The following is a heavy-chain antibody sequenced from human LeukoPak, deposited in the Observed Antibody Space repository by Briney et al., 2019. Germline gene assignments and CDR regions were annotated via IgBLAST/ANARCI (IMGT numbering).Heavy chain of an antibody. V-gene: IGHV3-49*04. Sequence: GGSLRLSCTASGFTFGDYAMSWVRQAPGKGLEWVGFIRSKAYGGTTEYAASVKGRFTISRDDSKSIAYLHMNSLKTEDTAVYYCTRVNFKWLVLDYWGQGTLVTVSS. J-gene: IGHJ4*02. CDR2: IRSKAYGGTT. CDR1: GFTFGDYA. CDR3: TRVNFKWLVLDY. D-gene: IGHD6-19*01.